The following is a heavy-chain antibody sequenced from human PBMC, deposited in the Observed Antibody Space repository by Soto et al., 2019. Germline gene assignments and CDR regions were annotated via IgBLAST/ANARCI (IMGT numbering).Heavy chain of an antibody. D-gene: IGHD3-3*01. CDR2: VSGGGDTT. V-gene: IGHV3-23*01. CDR1: GFPFSSYS. J-gene: IGHJ4*02. CDR3: VKDFSPLY. Sequence: EVQLLESGGGLVQPGGSLRLSCAASGFPFSSYSMSWVRQAPGKGLEWVSSVSGGGDTTYYADSVKGRFTISRDNSRNTLYLQMNSLRAEDTAIYYCVKDFSPLYWGQGILVTVSS.